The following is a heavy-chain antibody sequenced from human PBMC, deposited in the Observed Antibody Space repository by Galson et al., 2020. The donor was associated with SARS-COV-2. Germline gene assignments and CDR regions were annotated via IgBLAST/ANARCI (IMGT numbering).Heavy chain of an antibody. D-gene: IGHD4-4*01. V-gene: IGHV5-51*01. J-gene: IGHJ4*02. CDR2: IYPGDSEA. CDR3: ARPTIDSDFLY. CDR1: GYIFTNHW. Sequence: GESLKISCKTSGYIFTNHWIAWVRQMPGKGLEWVGLIYPGDSEARYSPSFQGQVTISADNSISTAYLHLNSLKASDTGMYYCARPTIDSDFLYWGQGTLVTVSS.